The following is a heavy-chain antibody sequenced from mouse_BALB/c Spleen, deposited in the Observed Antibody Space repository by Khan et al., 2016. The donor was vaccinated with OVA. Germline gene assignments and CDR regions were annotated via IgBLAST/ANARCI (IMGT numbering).Heavy chain of an antibody. V-gene: IGHV2-9*02. Sequence: VQLKESGPGLVAPSQSLSITCTVSGFTLTSYGVHWVRQTPGKGLEWLGVICAGGSTNYNSDPMSRLSISQDNYKSQVFIKMNSLQTDDTAMYYYARLEDIWGQGTALTVSS. CDR1: GFTLTSYG. CDR2: ICAGGST. CDR3: ARLEDI. D-gene: IGHD1-3*01. J-gene: IGHJ2*01.